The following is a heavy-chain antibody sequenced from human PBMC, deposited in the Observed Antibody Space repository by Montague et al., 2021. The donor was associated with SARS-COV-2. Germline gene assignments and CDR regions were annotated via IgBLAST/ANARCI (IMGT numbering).Heavy chain of an antibody. J-gene: IGHJ5*02. D-gene: IGHD5-24*01. CDR2: IYHSGST. CDR1: GYSISSGYY. V-gene: IGHV4-38-2*02. CDR3: ARDRRRCLQLNNSFHP. Sequence: SETLSLTCTVSGYSISSGYYWGWIRQPPGKGLEWIGSIYHSGSTYYKPSLKSRVTISVDTSKNQFSLKLLSSVTAADTAVYYCARDRRRCLQLNNSFHPWGQGTLVTVSS.